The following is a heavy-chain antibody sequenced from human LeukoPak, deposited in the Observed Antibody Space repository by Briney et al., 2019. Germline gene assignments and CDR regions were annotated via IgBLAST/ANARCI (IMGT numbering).Heavy chain of an antibody. J-gene: IGHJ3*02. Sequence: GGSLRLSCAASGFTFDDHGMHWVRQAPGKGLEWVSGISWSSGIIGYADSVKGRFTISRDNAKNSLYLQMDSLRAEDTALYYCAKDTGRPTDAITMEDNAFDIWGQGTMLTVSS. CDR2: ISWSSGII. CDR1: GFTFDDHG. V-gene: IGHV3-9*01. CDR3: AKDTGRPTDAITMEDNAFDI. D-gene: IGHD3-3*01.